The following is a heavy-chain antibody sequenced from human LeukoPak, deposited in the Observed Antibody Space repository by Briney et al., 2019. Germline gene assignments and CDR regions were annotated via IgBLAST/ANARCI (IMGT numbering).Heavy chain of an antibody. Sequence: GGSLRLSCAASGFTFSSYSMNWVRQAPGKGLEWVSSISSSSSYIYYADSVKGRFTISRDNAKNSLYLQMNSLRDEDTAVYYCARVAAGYSVNYFDYWGQGTLVTVSS. D-gene: IGHD4-23*01. CDR1: GFTFSSYS. V-gene: IGHV3-21*01. J-gene: IGHJ4*02. CDR3: ARVAAGYSVNYFDY. CDR2: ISSSSSYI.